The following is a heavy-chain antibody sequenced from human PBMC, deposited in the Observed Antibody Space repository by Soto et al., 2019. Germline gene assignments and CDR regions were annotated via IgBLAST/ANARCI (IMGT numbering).Heavy chain of an antibody. CDR2: IYYSGST. J-gene: IGHJ6*04. D-gene: IGHD4-17*01. V-gene: IGHV4-59*01. Sequence: QVQLQESGPGLVKPSETLSLTCTVSGGSISSYYWSWIRQPPGKGLEWIGYIYYSGSTNYNPSLKSRVTISVDTSKNQFSLKLSSVTAADTAVYYCARARNGPSLHRGFVVDVWGKGTTVTVSS. CDR1: GGSISSYY. CDR3: ARARNGPSLHRGFVVDV.